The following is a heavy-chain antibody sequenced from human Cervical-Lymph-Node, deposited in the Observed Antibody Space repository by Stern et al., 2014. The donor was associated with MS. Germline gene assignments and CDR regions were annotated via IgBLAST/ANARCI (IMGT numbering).Heavy chain of an antibody. J-gene: IGHJ6*02. CDR3: ARDGDSSMLGLDV. CDR1: GGTLSNSG. Sequence: MQLVESGAEVKKPGSSVKVSCKASGGTLSNSGISWVRQAPGQGLEWMGGSIPMFGTANYAQKFQGRVTLTADDSTNTAYMELSSLTSEDTAVYYCARDGDSSMLGLDVWGQGTTVTVSS. D-gene: IGHD4-17*01. CDR2: SIPMFGTA. V-gene: IGHV1-69*01.